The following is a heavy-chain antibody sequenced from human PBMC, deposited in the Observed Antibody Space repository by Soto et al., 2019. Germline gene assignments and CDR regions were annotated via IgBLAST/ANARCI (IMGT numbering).Heavy chain of an antibody. D-gene: IGHD3-22*01. CDR1: GGTFSSYA. CDR3: ARLYDSSGYYFTYFDY. Sequence: ASVKVSCKVSGGTFSSYAISWVRQAPGQGLEWMGGIIPIFGTANYAQKFQGRVTITADESTSTAYMELSSLRSEDTAVYYCARLYDSSGYYFTYFDYWGQGTLVTVSS. V-gene: IGHV1-69*13. CDR2: IIPIFGTA. J-gene: IGHJ4*02.